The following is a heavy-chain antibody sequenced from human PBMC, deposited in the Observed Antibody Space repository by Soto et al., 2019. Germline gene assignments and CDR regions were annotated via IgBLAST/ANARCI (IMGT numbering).Heavy chain of an antibody. CDR2: VYSSGVA. Sequence: QVQLQESGPGLVKPSETLTLICNVSGDSMSGYYGSWVRQPAGQGLEWIGRVYSSGVANYNPSIASRVTMSIDTSKNQFSLRLRSVTAADTAVYFCARLGSGSSLVFWGQGIPVIVSS. D-gene: IGHD6-6*01. J-gene: IGHJ4*02. CDR1: GDSMSGYY. CDR3: ARLGSGSSLVF. V-gene: IGHV4-4*07.